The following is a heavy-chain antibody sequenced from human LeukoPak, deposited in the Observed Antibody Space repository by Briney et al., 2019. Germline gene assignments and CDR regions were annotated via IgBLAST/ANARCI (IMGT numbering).Heavy chain of an antibody. CDR3: ARVPPGYNFDY. Sequence: PGGSLRLSCAASGFTFSSYAMHWVRQAPGKGLEYVSAISSNGGSTYYANSVKGRFTISRDNSKNTLYLQMGSLRAEDMAVYYCARVPPGYNFDYWGQGTLVTVSS. D-gene: IGHD2-2*02. V-gene: IGHV3-64*01. CDR1: GFTFSSYA. CDR2: ISSNGGST. J-gene: IGHJ4*02.